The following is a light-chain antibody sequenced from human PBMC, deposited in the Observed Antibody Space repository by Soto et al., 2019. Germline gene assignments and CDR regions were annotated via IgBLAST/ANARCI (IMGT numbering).Light chain of an antibody. CDR3: QSYDSSLSGVV. V-gene: IGLV1-40*01. CDR2: GNS. Sequence: QSVLTQPPSVSGAPGQRVTISCTGSSSNIGAGYDVHWYQQLPGTAPKLLIYGNSNRSSGVPDRFSGSKSATSASLAITGLQAEDEADYYCQSYDSSLSGVVFGGGTKLTVL. J-gene: IGLJ2*01. CDR1: SSNIGAGYD.